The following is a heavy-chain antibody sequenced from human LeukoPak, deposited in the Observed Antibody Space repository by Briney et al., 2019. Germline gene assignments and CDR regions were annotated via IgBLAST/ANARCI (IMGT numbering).Heavy chain of an antibody. CDR1: GGSISSYY. D-gene: IGHD1-26*01. CDR2: IYTSGST. CDR3: AREWAIVGATLAFDI. J-gene: IGHJ3*02. V-gene: IGHV4-4*07. Sequence: PSETLSLTCTVSGGSISSYYWSWIRQPAGKGLEWIGRIYTSGSTNYNPSLKSRVTMSVDTSKNQFSLKLSSVTAADTAVYYCAREWAIVGATLAFDIWGQGTMVTVSS.